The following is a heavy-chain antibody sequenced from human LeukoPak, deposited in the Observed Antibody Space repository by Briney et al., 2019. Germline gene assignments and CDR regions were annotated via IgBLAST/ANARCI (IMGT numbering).Heavy chain of an antibody. CDR3: AKDTATRGGNDDYYYMDV. CDR1: GFTFSSYG. CDR2: ISGSGGST. Sequence: GGSLRLSCAASGFTFSSYGMSWVRQAPGKGLEWVSAISGSGGSTYYADSVKGRFTISRDNSKNTLYLQMNSLRAEDTAVYYCAKDTATRGGNDDYYYMDVWGKGPTVAVSS. V-gene: IGHV3-23*01. D-gene: IGHD4-17*01. J-gene: IGHJ6*03.